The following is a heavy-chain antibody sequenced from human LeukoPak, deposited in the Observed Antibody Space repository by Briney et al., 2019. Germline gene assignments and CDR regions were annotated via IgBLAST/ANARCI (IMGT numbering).Heavy chain of an antibody. CDR1: NFAFNTYG. CDR3: ARDGPYSSLDY. V-gene: IGHV3-30*02. J-gene: IGHJ4*02. D-gene: IGHD6-13*01. CDR2: IWFDGSKQ. Sequence: GGSLRLSCAASNFAFNTYGVHWVRQPPGKGLEWVALIWFDGSKQYYADSVKGRFIISRDNSKNTLYLQMNSLRAEDTAVYYCARDGPYSSLDYWGQGTLVTVSS.